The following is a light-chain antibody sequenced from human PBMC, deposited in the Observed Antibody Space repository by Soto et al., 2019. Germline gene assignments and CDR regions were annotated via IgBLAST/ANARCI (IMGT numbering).Light chain of an antibody. J-gene: IGKJ3*01. CDR1: QTPRGNY. CDR3: HQFGSSPFT. CDR2: GPS. V-gene: IGKV3-20*01. Sequence: EILLTQSPGTLSLSPGESATLSCKASQTPRGNYFAWYRQTPDQAPRLLVHGPSLRAAGIPDRFSGSGSRKEFNLTTHRVEPDDFAVYYCHQFGSSPFTFGPGTRVDI.